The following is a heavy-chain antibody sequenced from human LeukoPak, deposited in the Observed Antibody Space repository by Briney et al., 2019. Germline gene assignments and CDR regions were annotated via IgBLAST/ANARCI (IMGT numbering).Heavy chain of an antibody. CDR3: ARDGCGSTSCYHYELTS. Sequence: PGGSLRLSCVASGFTFRNYGMHWARQAPGKGLEWVAVIWYDGSNKYYADSVKGRFTISRDNSKNTLYLQMNSLRAEDTAVYYCARDGCGSTSCYHYELTSWGQGTLVTVSS. V-gene: IGHV3-33*01. J-gene: IGHJ5*02. CDR2: IWYDGSNK. CDR1: GFTFRNYG. D-gene: IGHD2-2*01.